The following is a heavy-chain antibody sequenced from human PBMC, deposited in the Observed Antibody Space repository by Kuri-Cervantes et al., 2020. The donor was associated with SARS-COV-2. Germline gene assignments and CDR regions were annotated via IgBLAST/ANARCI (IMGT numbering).Heavy chain of an antibody. CDR2: ISYDGSNK. CDR3: ARDGDY. V-gene: IGHV3-30*04. Sequence: GGSLRLSCAASGFTFSSYAMHWVRQAPGKGLEWVAVISYDGSNKYYADSVKGRFTISRDDSKNTLYLQMDSLRDDDTAVYYCARDGDYWGQGTLVTVSS. CDR1: GFTFSSYA. J-gene: IGHJ4*02.